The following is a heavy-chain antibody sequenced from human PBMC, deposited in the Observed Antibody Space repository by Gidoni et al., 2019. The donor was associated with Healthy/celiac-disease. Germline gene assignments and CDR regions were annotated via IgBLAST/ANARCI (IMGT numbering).Heavy chain of an antibody. CDR2: IRSKAYGGTT. V-gene: IGHV3-49*03. D-gene: IGHD1-26*01. J-gene: IGHJ4*02. CDR1: GFPFGDYA. CDR3: TRDGWELPLDY. Sequence: EVQLVESGGGLVQPRRSLRLSCTASGFPFGDYAMSWFRQAPGKGLEWVGFIRSKAYGGTTEYAASVKGRFTISRDDSKSIAYLQMNSLKTEDTAVYYCTRDGWELPLDYWGQGTLVTVSS.